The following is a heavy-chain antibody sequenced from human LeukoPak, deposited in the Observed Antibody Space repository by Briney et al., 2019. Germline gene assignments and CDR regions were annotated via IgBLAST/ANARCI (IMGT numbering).Heavy chain of an antibody. CDR2: IYHSGST. D-gene: IGHD2-21*01. V-gene: IGHV4-38-2*02. CDR3: AREQSGAFLFDY. J-gene: IGHJ4*02. Sequence: SETLSLTCTVSGYSISRGYYWAWVRQSPGKGLELLGNIYHSGSTYYNPSLKSRVTISVDASKNQFSLEMSSVTAADTAVYYCAREQSGAFLFDYWGQGTLVTVSS. CDR1: GYSISRGYY.